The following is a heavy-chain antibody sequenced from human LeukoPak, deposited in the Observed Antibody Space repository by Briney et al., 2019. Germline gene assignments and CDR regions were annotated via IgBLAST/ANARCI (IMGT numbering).Heavy chain of an antibody. J-gene: IGHJ6*02. CDR3: AKDRGGDYEFSYYYGMDV. CDR1: GFTFSSYG. Sequence: PGGSLRLSCVASGFTFSSYGMHWVRQAPGKGLEWVAVVSYDGTNKVYADSVKGRFTISRDKSENTLFLEMNSLRAEDTAVYYCAKDRGGDYEFSYYYGMDVWGQGTTVTVSS. D-gene: IGHD3-16*01. V-gene: IGHV3-30*18. CDR2: VSYDGTNK.